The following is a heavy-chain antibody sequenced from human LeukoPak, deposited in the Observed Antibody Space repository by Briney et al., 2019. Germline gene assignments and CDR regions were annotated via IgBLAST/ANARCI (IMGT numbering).Heavy chain of an antibody. J-gene: IGHJ5*02. CDR1: GYTFTSYA. CDR3: ARVMGGSSWYPDNWFDP. Sequence: ASVKVSCKASGYTFTSYAMHWVRQAPGQGLEWMGWINPNSGGTNYAQKFQGRVTMTRDTSISTAYMELSRLRSDDTAVYYCARVMGGSSWYPDNWFDPWGQGTLVTVSS. CDR2: INPNSGGT. V-gene: IGHV1-2*02. D-gene: IGHD6-13*01.